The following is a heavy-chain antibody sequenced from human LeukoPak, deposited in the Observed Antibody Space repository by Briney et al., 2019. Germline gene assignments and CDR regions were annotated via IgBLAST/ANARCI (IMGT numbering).Heavy chain of an antibody. V-gene: IGHV4-4*07. CDR1: GGSISSYY. CDR2: IYSSGST. Sequence: SGTLSLTCSVSGGSISSYYWSWIRQTAGKGLERIGRIYSSGSTNHNPSLKSRVTMSVDTSKNQFSLKLNSVTAADTAVYYCARDPSHSRGFFDNWGQGILVTVSS. J-gene: IGHJ5*02. D-gene: IGHD2-15*01. CDR3: ARDPSHSRGFFDN.